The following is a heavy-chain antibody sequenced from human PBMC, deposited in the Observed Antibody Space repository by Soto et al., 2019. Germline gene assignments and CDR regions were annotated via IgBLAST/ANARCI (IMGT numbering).Heavy chain of an antibody. J-gene: IGHJ4*02. CDR1: GYTFTGYY. CDR3: AREGSSSSGPIDY. D-gene: IGHD6-6*01. V-gene: IGHV1-2*04. CDR2: INPNSGGT. Sequence: ASVKVSCKASGYTFTGYYMHWGRQAPGQGLEWMGWINPNSGGTNYAQKFQGWVTMTRDTSISTAYMELSRLRSDDTAVYYCAREGSSSSGPIDYWGQGTLVTVSS.